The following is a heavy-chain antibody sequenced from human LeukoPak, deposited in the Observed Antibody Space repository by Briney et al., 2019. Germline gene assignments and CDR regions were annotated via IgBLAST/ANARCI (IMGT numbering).Heavy chain of an antibody. V-gene: IGHV3-7*01. J-gene: IGHJ4*02. CDR3: ANINYYDSSGYSPSFDY. D-gene: IGHD3-22*01. Sequence: AGGSLRLSCAASGFTFSSYWMSWVRQAPGKGLEWVANIKQDGSEKYYVDSVKGRFTISRDNAKNSLYLQMNSLRAEDTAVYYCANINYYDSSGYSPSFDYWGQGTLVTDSS. CDR2: IKQDGSEK. CDR1: GFTFSSYW.